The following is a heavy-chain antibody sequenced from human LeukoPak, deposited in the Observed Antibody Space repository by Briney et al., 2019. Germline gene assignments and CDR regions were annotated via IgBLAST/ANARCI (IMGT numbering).Heavy chain of an antibody. CDR1: GFTFSSYS. CDR3: ARGGIAVALNWFDP. CDR2: ISYDGSNK. Sequence: GGSLRLSCAASGFTFSSYSMNWVRQAPGKGLEWVAVISYDGSNKYYADSVKGRFTISRDNSKNTLYLQMNSLRAEDTAVYYCARGGIAVALNWFDPWGQGTLVTVSS. J-gene: IGHJ5*02. V-gene: IGHV3-30*03. D-gene: IGHD6-19*01.